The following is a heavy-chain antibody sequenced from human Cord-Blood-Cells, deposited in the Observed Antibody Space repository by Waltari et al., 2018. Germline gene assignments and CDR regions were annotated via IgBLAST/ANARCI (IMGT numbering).Heavy chain of an antibody. D-gene: IGHD5-12*01. CDR1: GLPFSSFS. CDR2: SSSSSSTI. J-gene: IGHJ4*02. Sequence: EVQLVESGGGLVQPGGSLRPSCAAFGLPFSSFSMNWVRQDPRKGLEWVSYSSSSSSTIYYADSVKGRFTISRDNAKNSLYLQMNSLRDEDTAVYYCARDSGYPADYWGQGTLVTVSS. CDR3: ARDSGYPADY. V-gene: IGHV3-48*02.